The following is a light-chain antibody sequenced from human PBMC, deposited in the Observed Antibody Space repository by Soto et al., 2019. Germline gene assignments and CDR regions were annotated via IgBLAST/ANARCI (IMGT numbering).Light chain of an antibody. CDR2: GAS. Sequence: EIVMTQSPATLSVSPGERATLSCRSSQSVSNNLAWYQQNPGQAPRLLIYGASTRATGIPARFSGSGSGTEFTLTISSLQSEDFAVYYCQQYNNWPPLTFGGGTKVDI. V-gene: IGKV3-15*01. CDR1: QSVSNN. J-gene: IGKJ4*01. CDR3: QQYNNWPPLT.